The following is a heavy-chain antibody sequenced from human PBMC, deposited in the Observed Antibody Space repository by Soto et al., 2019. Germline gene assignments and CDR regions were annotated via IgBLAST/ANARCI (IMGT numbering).Heavy chain of an antibody. Sequence: ASVKVSCKASGGTFSSYAISWVRQAPGQGLEWIGGIIPIFGTANYAQKFQGRVTITADESTSTAYMELSSLRSEDTAVYYCARMGFSGSRDYWGQGTLVTVSS. D-gene: IGHD3-16*01. CDR1: GGTFSSYA. CDR2: IIPIFGTA. V-gene: IGHV1-69*13. CDR3: ARMGFSGSRDY. J-gene: IGHJ4*02.